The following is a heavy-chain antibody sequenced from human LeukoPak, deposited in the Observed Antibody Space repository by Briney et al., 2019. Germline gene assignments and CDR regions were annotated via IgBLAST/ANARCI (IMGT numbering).Heavy chain of an antibody. D-gene: IGHD6-19*01. CDR3: ARGGKIALAGTRSPQYYQH. CDR1: GFTFSSYG. V-gene: IGHV3-30*02. CDR2: IRYDGSNK. J-gene: IGHJ1*01. Sequence: GGSLRLSCAASGFTFSSYGMHWVRQAPGKGLEWVTYIRYDGSNKYYADSVKGRFTISRDNSKNTLYLQMNSLRPEDTAVYYCARGGKIALAGTRSPQYYQHWGQGTLVTVSS.